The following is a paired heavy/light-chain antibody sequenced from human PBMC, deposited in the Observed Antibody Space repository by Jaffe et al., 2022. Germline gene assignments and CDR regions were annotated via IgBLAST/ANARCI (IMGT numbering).Heavy chain of an antibody. CDR3: ARVKRSSEYYDILTGYYDY. CDR2: ISSNGGNT. Sequence: EVQLVESGGGLVQPGGSLRLSCAASGFTFSNYAMHWVRQAPGKGLEYVSAISSNGGNTYYANSVKGRFTISRDNSKNTLYLQMGSLRAEDLAVYYCARVKRSSEYYDILTGYYDYWGQGTLVTVSS. D-gene: IGHD3-9*01. CDR1: GFTFSNYA. V-gene: IGHV3-64*01. J-gene: IGHJ4*02.
Light chain of an antibody. J-gene: IGKJ4*01. CDR1: QSLLHSNGYNY. Sequence: DIVMTQSPLSLPVTPGEPASISCRSSQSLLHSNGYNYLDWYLQKPGQSPQLLIYLGSNRASGVPDRFSGSGSGTDFTLKISRVEAEDVGVYYCMQALQTPFTFGGGTKVEIK. CDR2: LGS. V-gene: IGKV2-28*01. CDR3: MQALQTPFT.